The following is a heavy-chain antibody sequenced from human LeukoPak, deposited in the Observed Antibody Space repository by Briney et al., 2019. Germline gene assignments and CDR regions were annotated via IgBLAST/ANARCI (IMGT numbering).Heavy chain of an antibody. CDR1: GGSFSGYY. V-gene: IGHV4-34*01. CDR3: ARGLGRVTTVIRGFDP. Sequence: PSETRSLTRAEYGGSFSGYYWSWIRQPPGKGLEWMGEINHRGSTNYNPSLKSRVTISVDTSKNQFSLKLSSVTAADTAVYYCARGLGRVTTVIRGFDPWGQETLVTVSS. J-gene: IGHJ5*02. CDR2: INHRGST. D-gene: IGHD4-17*01.